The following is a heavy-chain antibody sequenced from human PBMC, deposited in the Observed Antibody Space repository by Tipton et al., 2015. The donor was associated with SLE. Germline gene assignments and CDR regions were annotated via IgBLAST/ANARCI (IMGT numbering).Heavy chain of an antibody. Sequence: TLSLTCTVSGGSISSGGYYWSWIRQSPGKGLEWIGYISYSGGTNYNSSLKSRLTISVDTSKNQFSLKLSSVTAADTAVYYCARDVGGYNTGWFPYYFDYWGQGTLVTVSS. CDR1: GGSISSGGYY. CDR2: ISYSGGT. V-gene: IGHV4-31*03. J-gene: IGHJ4*02. CDR3: ARDVGGYNTGWFPYYFDY. D-gene: IGHD2-8*02.